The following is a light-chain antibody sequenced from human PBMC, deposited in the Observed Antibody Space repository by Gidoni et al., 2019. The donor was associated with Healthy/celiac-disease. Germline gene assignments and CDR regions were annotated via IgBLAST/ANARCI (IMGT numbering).Light chain of an antibody. CDR1: SSDVGSYNL. Sequence: QSALTQHASVSESPGQSNTISCTGTSSDVGSYNLVSWYQQHPGKAPKLMIYEGSKRPSGVSHRFSGSKSGNTASLTISGLQAEDEADYYCCSYAGSSTFGFGGGTTLTVL. J-gene: IGLJ2*01. CDR2: EGS. V-gene: IGLV2-23*03. CDR3: CSYAGSSTFG.